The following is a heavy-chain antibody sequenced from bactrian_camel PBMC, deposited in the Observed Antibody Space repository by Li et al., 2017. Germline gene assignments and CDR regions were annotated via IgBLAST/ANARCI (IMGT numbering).Heavy chain of an antibody. CDR1: RYLPSQYH. J-gene: IGHJ4*01. CDR3: AATWGELVAPLGPPLTSVEYYY. D-gene: IGHD7*01. V-gene: IGHV3S53*01. Sequence: HVQLVESGGGSVQAGGSLRLSCTSRYLPSQYHWAWFRQVPGKQREGVAAIDSDGLTKYADSVKGRFTISQDKNAVFLHMSSLKPEDTAMYYCAATWGELVAPLGPPLTSVEYYYWGQGTQVTVS. CDR2: IDSDGLT.